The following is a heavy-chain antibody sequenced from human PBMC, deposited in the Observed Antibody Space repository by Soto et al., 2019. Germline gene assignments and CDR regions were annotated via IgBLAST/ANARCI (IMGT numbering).Heavy chain of an antibody. V-gene: IGHV4-31*03. J-gene: IGHJ4*02. CDR1: GGSFTSGGYY. D-gene: IGHD4-17*01. CDR3: ARGLYGDYDFDY. Sequence: QVQLQESGPGLVKPSQTLSLTCTVSGGSFTSGGYYWTWIRQHPGKGLEWIGYIYYSGNTYYNPSLKRRVAISVDTSKNQFSLKLSSVTAADTAVYYCARGLYGDYDFDYWGQGTLVTVSS. CDR2: IYYSGNT.